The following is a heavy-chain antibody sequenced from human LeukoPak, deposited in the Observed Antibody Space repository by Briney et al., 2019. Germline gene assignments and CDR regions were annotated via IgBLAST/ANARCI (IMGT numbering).Heavy chain of an antibody. V-gene: IGHV3-23*01. D-gene: IGHD3-3*01. J-gene: IGHJ6*04. Sequence: GGSLRLSCAASGFTFSSYAMSWVRQAPGKGLEGVSAISGSGGSTYYADPVKGRFTISRDNSKNTLYLQMNSLRAEDTAVYYCAKDRITVFGVVPDVWGKGTTVTVSS. CDR2: ISGSGGST. CDR1: GFTFSSYA. CDR3: AKDRITVFGVVPDV.